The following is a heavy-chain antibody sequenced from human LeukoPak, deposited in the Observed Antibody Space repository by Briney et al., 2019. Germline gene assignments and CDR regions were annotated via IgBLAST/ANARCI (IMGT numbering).Heavy chain of an antibody. Sequence: GGSLRLSCAASGFTFSNYAMIWFRQAPGKGLEWVGLIRSKGTGGTTEYAAAVKGRFIISRDDSKTIAYLQMNSLKTEDTAMYYCSRFFDQWGQGTLVTVSS. CDR1: GFTFSNYA. CDR3: SRFFDQ. J-gene: IGHJ4*02. V-gene: IGHV3-49*03. CDR2: IRSKGTGGTT.